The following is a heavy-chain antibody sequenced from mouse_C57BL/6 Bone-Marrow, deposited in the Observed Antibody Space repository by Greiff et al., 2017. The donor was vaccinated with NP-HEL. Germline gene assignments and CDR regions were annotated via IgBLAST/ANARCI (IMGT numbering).Heavy chain of an antibody. CDR3: ASPYDYDVAWFAY. CDR1: GFTFSSYG. J-gene: IGHJ3*01. Sequence: EVHLVESGGDLVKPGGSLKLSCAASGFTFSSYGMSWVRQTPDKRLEWVATIRSGGSYTYYPDSVKGRFTIARDNAKNTLYLQMSSLKSEDTAMYYCASPYDYDVAWFAYWGQGTLVTVSA. V-gene: IGHV5-6*01. CDR2: IRSGGSYT. D-gene: IGHD2-4*01.